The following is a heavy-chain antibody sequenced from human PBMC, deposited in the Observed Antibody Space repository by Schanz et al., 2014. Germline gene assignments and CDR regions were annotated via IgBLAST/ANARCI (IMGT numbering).Heavy chain of an antibody. CDR3: AREDCSATSCYFRY. CDR2: IVGGGGRT. J-gene: IGHJ4*02. CDR1: GFNFRNYG. D-gene: IGHD2-21*01. Sequence: EVQLLESGGGLVQPGRSLRLSCAASGFNFRNYGMHWVRQAPGKGLEWVSSIVGGGGRTYYADSVKGRFTISRDNSNNTVYLQMNTLRAEDTAVYYCAREDCSATSCYFRYWGQGTLVTVSS. V-gene: IGHV3-23*01.